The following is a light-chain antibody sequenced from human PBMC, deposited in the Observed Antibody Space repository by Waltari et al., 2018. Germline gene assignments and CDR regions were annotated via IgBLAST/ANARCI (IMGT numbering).Light chain of an antibody. V-gene: IGLV2-14*01. CDR2: DVS. CDR1: SNDVGGYNS. J-gene: IGLJ2*01. CDR3: SSQSSNNVVL. Sequence: QSALTQPASVSGSPGSSVTSFCTGTSNDVGGYNSVSWYQEHPGQAPRVIISDVSDRPSGVSDRFSGSKSGNTASLTISGLQAEDEADYYCSSQSSNNVVLFGGGTKLTVL.